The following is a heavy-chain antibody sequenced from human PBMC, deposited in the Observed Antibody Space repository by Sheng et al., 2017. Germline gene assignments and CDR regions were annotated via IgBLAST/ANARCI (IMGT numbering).Heavy chain of an antibody. V-gene: IGHV4-61*02. CDR3: AREGYYGSGSYYNL. D-gene: IGHD3-10*01. CDR1: GGSISSGSYY. J-gene: IGHJ5*02. Sequence: QVQLQESGPGLVKPSQTLSLTCTVSGGSISSGSYYWSWIRQPAGKGLEWIGRIYTSGSTNYNPSLKSRVTISVDTSKNQFSLKLSSVTAADTAVYYCAREGYYGSGSYYNLWGQGTLVTVSS. CDR2: IYTSGST.